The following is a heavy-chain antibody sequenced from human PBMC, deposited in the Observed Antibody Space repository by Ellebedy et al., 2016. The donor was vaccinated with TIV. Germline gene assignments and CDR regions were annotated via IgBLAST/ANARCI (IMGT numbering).Heavy chain of an antibody. Sequence: GESLKISCTASGFTFKNYGMHWVRQAPGKGLEWVAVIWYDGSNKYYADSVKGRFTISRDNSENTLYLQMDSLRVEDTAVYYCARHGITGATLVGFDYWGQGTLATVSS. CDR3: ARHGITGATLVGFDY. J-gene: IGHJ4*02. CDR1: GFTFKNYG. CDR2: IWYDGSNK. V-gene: IGHV3-33*01. D-gene: IGHD1-7*01.